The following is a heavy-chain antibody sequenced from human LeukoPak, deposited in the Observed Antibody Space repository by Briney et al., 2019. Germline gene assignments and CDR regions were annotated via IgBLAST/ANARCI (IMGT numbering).Heavy chain of an antibody. CDR3: ARSIAARANKDWFDP. CDR2: IFASGTT. Sequence: SETLSLTCTVSGGSISTYSWNWIRQPAGKGLEWIGRIFASGTTKYNPSLKSRVTISVDTSKNQFSLKLSSVTAADTAVYYCARSIAARANKDWFDPWGQGTLVTVSS. J-gene: IGHJ5*02. V-gene: IGHV4-4*07. D-gene: IGHD6-6*01. CDR1: GGSISTYS.